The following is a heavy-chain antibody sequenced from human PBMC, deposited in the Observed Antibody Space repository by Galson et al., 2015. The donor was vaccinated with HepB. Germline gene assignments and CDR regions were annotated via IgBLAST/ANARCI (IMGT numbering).Heavy chain of an antibody. CDR1: GGSISSYY. Sequence: SETLSLTCTVSGGSISSYYWSWIRQPPGKGLEWIGYIYYRGSTNYNPSLKSRVTISVDTSKNQFSLKLSSVTAADTAVYYCARVTSLLPGYSSSWLNWFDPWGQGTLVTVSS. J-gene: IGHJ5*02. V-gene: IGHV4-59*08. CDR3: ARVTSLLPGYSSSWLNWFDP. D-gene: IGHD6-13*01. CDR2: IYYRGST.